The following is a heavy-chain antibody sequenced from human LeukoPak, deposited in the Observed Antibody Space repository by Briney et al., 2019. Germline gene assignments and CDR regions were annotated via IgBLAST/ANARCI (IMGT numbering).Heavy chain of an antibody. D-gene: IGHD4-23*01. Sequence: GGSLRLSCAASGFTFSSYGMLWVRQAPGKGLEWVAVIWYDGSNKYYADSVKGRFTISRDNSKNTLYLQMNSLRAEDTAVYYCAKDLSGGNSAVPGYWGQGTLVTVSS. CDR3: AKDLSGGNSAVPGY. V-gene: IGHV3-33*06. CDR1: GFTFSSYG. CDR2: IWYDGSNK. J-gene: IGHJ4*02.